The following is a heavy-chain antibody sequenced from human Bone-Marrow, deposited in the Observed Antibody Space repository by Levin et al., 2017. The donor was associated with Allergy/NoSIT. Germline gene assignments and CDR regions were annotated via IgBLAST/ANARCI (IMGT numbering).Heavy chain of an antibody. V-gene: IGHV3-23*01. J-gene: IGHJ4*02. Sequence: GGSLRLSCAASGFTFNIYAMTWVRQAPGKGLEWVSSISGNGVATYYADSVKGRFTISRDNSKNTLYLQMNSLRAEDTAVYYCTRERYCVDYWGQGTLVTVSS. CDR1: GFTFNIYA. CDR2: ISGNGVAT. D-gene: IGHD1-26*01. CDR3: TRERYCVDY.